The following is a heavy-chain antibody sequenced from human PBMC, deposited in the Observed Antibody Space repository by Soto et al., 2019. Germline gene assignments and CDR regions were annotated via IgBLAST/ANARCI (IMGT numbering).Heavy chain of an antibody. D-gene: IGHD2-15*01. CDR3: ARGPIVVVVAATGYFDY. V-gene: IGHV4-31*03. CDR1: GGSISSGGYY. Sequence: SETLSLTCTVSGGSISSGGYYWSWIRQHPGKGLEWIGYIYYSGSTYYNPSLKSRVTISVDTSKNQFSLKLSSVTAADTAVYYCARGPIVVVVAATGYFDYWGQGTLVTVSS. CDR2: IYYSGST. J-gene: IGHJ4*02.